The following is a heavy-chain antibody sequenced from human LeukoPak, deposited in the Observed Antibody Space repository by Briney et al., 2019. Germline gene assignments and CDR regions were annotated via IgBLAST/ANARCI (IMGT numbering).Heavy chain of an antibody. CDR2: IKQDGSEK. V-gene: IGHV3-7*01. CDR1: GFTFSSYW. J-gene: IGHJ4*02. CDR3: ANAMGPSMVRGVIIPAFDY. Sequence: GGSLRLSCAASGFTFSSYWMSWVRQAPGKGLEWVANIKQDGSEKYYVDSVKGRFTISRDNSKNTLYLQMNSLRAEDTAVYYCANAMGPSMVRGVIIPAFDYWGQGTLVTVSS. D-gene: IGHD3-10*01.